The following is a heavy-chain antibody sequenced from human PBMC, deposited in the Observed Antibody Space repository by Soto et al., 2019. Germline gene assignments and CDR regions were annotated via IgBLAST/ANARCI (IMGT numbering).Heavy chain of an antibody. CDR1: GGSISSYY. J-gene: IGHJ5*02. Sequence: PSETLSLTCTVSGGSISSYYWSWIRQPPGKGLEWIGYIYYSGSTNYNPSLKSRVTISVDTSKNQFSLKLSSVTAADTAVYYCARGGASRLGWFDPWGQGTLVTVSS. CDR3: ARGGASRLGWFDP. D-gene: IGHD6-19*01. CDR2: IYYSGST. V-gene: IGHV4-59*01.